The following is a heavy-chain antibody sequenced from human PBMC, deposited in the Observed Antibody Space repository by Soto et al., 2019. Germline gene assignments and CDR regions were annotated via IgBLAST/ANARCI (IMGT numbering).Heavy chain of an antibody. Sequence: EVQLVESGGGLVQPGNSLRLSCAASGFTFGNFWMHWVRQPPGKGLMWVSRIKNDGSSTSYADSVKGRFTISRDNAKNTLYLQMNSLRAEYTAVYYCARAMTRDTFYDVLTSRSDVDYWGQGTLVTVSS. CDR2: IKNDGSST. V-gene: IGHV3-74*01. CDR1: GFTFGNFW. J-gene: IGHJ4*02. CDR3: ARAMTRDTFYDVLTSRSDVDY. D-gene: IGHD3-9*01.